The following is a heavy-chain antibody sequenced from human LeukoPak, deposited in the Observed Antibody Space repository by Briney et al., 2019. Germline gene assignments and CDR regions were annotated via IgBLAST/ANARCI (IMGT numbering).Heavy chain of an antibody. Sequence: GGSLRLSCAASGFTFSSYWMSWVRQAPGKGLEWVANIKQDGSEKYYVASVKGRFTISRDNAKNSLYLQMNSLRAEDTAVYYCARGSTAIVTRAFDIWGQGTMVTVSS. CDR1: GFTFSSYW. CDR3: ARGSTAIVTRAFDI. J-gene: IGHJ3*02. V-gene: IGHV3-7*01. D-gene: IGHD5-18*01. CDR2: IKQDGSEK.